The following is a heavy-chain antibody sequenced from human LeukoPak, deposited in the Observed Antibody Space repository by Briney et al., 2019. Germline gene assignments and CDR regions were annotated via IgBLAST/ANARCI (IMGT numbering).Heavy chain of an antibody. Sequence: GGSLRLSCAASGFTFSSYAMSWVRQAPGKGLEWVSAISGSGGSIYYADSVKGRFIIYRDNSKNTLYLQMNSLRAEDTAVYYCAKGVYYDSSAYNAFDIWGQGTMVTVSS. J-gene: IGHJ3*02. V-gene: IGHV3-23*01. CDR2: ISGSGGSI. D-gene: IGHD3-22*01. CDR1: GFTFSSYA. CDR3: AKGVYYDSSAYNAFDI.